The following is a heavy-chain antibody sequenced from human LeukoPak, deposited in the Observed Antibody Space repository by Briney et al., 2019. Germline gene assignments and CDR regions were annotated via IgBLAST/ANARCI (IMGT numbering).Heavy chain of an antibody. V-gene: IGHV3-53*01. CDR3: VRERTSAGGEY. Sequence: GGSLRLSCAASGFIVSNNFVSWVRQAPGEGLEWVSVIYSGGSTYYADSVKGQFAISRDSSKNALYLQMSSLRVDDTAVYYCVRERTSAGGEYWGQGTLVTVSS. CDR2: IYSGGST. J-gene: IGHJ4*02. D-gene: IGHD3-10*01. CDR1: GFIVSNNF.